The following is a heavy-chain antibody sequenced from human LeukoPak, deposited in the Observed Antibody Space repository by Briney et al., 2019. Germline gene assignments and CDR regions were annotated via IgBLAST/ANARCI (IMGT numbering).Heavy chain of an antibody. Sequence: GGSLRLSCAASGFTFSSYGMHWVRQAPGKGLEWVAVIWYDGSNKYYADSVKGRFTISRDNSKNTLYLQMNSLRAEDTAVYFRAREECSTWYGAYWGQGTRVTVSS. CDR2: IWYDGSNK. CDR3: AREECSTWYGAY. CDR1: GFTFSSYG. J-gene: IGHJ4*02. V-gene: IGHV3-33*01. D-gene: IGHD6-13*01.